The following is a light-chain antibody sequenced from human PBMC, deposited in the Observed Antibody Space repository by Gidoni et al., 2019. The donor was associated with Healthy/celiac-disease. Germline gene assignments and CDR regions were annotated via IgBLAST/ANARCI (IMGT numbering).Light chain of an antibody. CDR2: DDT. Sequence: SYVVTQPPSVSVAPGQTATITSGGNNIGSKNVHWYKQKPGQAPVLGVYDDTNRPSGIPERFSGSNSGNTATLTISRVEAGDEADFYCQVWDSTSDPYVFGPGTKVTVL. J-gene: IGLJ1*01. CDR1: NIGSKN. CDR3: QVWDSTSDPYV. V-gene: IGLV3-21*02.